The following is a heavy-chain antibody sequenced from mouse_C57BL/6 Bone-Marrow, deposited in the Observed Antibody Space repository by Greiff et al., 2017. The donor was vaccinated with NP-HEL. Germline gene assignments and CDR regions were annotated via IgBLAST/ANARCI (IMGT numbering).Heavy chain of an antibody. CDR2: FYPGSGSI. CDR1: GYTFTEYT. J-gene: IGHJ1*03. D-gene: IGHD2-2*01. Sequence: VQLVESGAELVKPGASVKLSCKASGYTFTEYTIHWVKQRSGQGLEWIGWFYPGSGSIKYNEKFKDKATLTADKSSSTVYMELSRLTSEDSAVYFCAKHEGLYFGYWYFDVWGTGTTVTVSS. CDR3: AKHEGLYFGYWYFDV. V-gene: IGHV1-62-2*01.